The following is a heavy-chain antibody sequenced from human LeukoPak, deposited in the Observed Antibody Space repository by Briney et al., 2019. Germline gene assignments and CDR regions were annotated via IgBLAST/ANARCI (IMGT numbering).Heavy chain of an antibody. D-gene: IGHD3-22*01. CDR1: GGTFSSYA. J-gene: IGHJ3*02. Sequence: ASVKVSCKASGGTFSSYAISWVRQAPGQGLEWIGGIIPIFGTANYAQKFQGRVTITTDESTSTAYMELSSLRSEDTAVYYCARASYDSSGYYGLNAFDIWGQGTMVTVSS. CDR3: ARASYDSSGYYGLNAFDI. V-gene: IGHV1-69*05. CDR2: IIPIFGTA.